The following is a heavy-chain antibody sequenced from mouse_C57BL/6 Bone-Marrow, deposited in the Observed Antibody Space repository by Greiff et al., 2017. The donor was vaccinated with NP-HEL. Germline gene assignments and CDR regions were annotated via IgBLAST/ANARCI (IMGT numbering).Heavy chain of an antibody. Sequence: EVKVVESGGGLVKPGGSLKLSCAASGFTFSSYAMSWVRQTPEKRLEWVATISDGGSYTYYPDNVKGRFAISRDNAKNNLYLQMSHLKSEDTAMYYCARDAQSGSSYGDYWGQGTTLTVSS. J-gene: IGHJ2*01. V-gene: IGHV5-4*01. D-gene: IGHD1-1*01. CDR3: ARDAQSGSSYGDY. CDR2: ISDGGSYT. CDR1: GFTFSSYA.